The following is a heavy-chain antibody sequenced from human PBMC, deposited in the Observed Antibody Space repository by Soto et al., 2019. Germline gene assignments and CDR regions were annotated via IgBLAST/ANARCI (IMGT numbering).Heavy chain of an antibody. D-gene: IGHD6-13*01. Sequence: EVQLLESGGGLVQPGGSLRLSCAASGFTFSNYAVTWVRQAPGKGLEWVSTISGSGCSTYYADSVQGRFTISRDNSKNTLYMQMNSLRAEDTAVYYCAKDQGSSWYEIDYWGQGTLVTVSS. CDR2: ISGSGCST. V-gene: IGHV3-23*01. CDR3: AKDQGSSWYEIDY. CDR1: GFTFSNYA. J-gene: IGHJ4*02.